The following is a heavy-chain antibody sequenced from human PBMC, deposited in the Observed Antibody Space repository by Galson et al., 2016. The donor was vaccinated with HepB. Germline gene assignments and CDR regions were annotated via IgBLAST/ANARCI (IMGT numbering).Heavy chain of an antibody. V-gene: IGHV3-23*01. CDR1: GFTFSSHD. CDR2: IGGSGGRA. CDR3: VKASLAVRGRDFQH. D-gene: IGHD2-15*01. Sequence: SLRLSCAASGFTFSSHDMTWVRQAPGKGLEWVSAIGGSGGRAYYADSVQGRFTVSRDNSKNTLWLRMNSLRAEDTALYYCVKASLAVRGRDFQHWGQGARVTVSS. J-gene: IGHJ1*01.